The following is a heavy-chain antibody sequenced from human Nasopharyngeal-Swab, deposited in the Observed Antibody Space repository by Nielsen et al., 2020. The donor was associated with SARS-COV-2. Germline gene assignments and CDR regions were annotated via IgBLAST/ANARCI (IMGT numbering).Heavy chain of an antibody. CDR3: AKIPFYDSSGYLDN. Sequence: GESLKISCAASGFTFSSYGMHWVRQAPGKGLEWVAVIWYDGSNKYYADSVKGRFTISRDNSKNTLYLQMNSLRVEDTAVYYCAKIPFYDSSGYLDNWGQGTLVTVSS. V-gene: IGHV3-33*06. CDR1: GFTFSSYG. J-gene: IGHJ4*02. D-gene: IGHD3-22*01. CDR2: IWYDGSNK.